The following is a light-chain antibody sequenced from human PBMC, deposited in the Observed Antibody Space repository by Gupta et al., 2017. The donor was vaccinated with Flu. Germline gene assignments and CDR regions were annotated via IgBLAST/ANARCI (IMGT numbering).Light chain of an antibody. Sequence: QSVLTQPPSVSGAPGQRVTISCTESSPNIGAGYDVHWYQQLPGTAPKLLIYGNSNRPSGDPDRFSGSKSGTSASLAITGLQAEDEADYYCQSYDSSLSGSVFGGGTKLTVL. J-gene: IGLJ3*02. CDR1: SPNIGAGYD. V-gene: IGLV1-40*01. CDR3: QSYDSSLSGSV. CDR2: GNS.